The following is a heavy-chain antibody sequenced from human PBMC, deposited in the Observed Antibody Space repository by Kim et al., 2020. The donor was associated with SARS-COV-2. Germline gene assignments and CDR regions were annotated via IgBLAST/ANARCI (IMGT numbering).Heavy chain of an antibody. CDR3: ARRRVYGMDV. V-gene: IGHV5-10-1*01. Sequence: SYTNCSPSFQGHVTISADKSITTAYLQWNSLKASDTAMYYCARRRVYGMDVWGQGTTVTVSS. J-gene: IGHJ6*02. CDR2: SYT.